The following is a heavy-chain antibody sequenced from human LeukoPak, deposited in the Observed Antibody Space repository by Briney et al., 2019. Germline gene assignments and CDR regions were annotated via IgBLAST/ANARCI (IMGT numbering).Heavy chain of an antibody. J-gene: IGHJ3*02. V-gene: IGHV3-53*01. CDR3: ARYCSGGSCYSDAFDI. D-gene: IGHD2-15*01. CDR1: GFTFSSYA. Sequence: GGSLRLSCAASGFTFSSYAMSWVRQAPGKGLEWVSVIYGGGSTFYADSVKGRFTISRDNSKNTVYLQMNSLRAEDTAVYYCARYCSGGSCYSDAFDIWGQGTMVTVSS. CDR2: IYGGGST.